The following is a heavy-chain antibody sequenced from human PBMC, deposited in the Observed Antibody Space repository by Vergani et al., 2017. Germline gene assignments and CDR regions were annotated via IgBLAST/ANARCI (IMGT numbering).Heavy chain of an antibody. Sequence: EVQLLESGGGLVQPGGSLRLSCAASGFTFTNFAMTWVRRTPGEGLEWVSAITVSGENTYYADSVKGRFTISRDDSKNTLYLQMNSLRVDDTAVYYCTKGPRYCSSTTCPMGAFDIWGQGTMVTVSS. V-gene: IGHV3-23*01. CDR3: TKGPRYCSSTTCPMGAFDI. CDR2: ITVSGENT. CDR1: GFTFTNFA. D-gene: IGHD2-2*01. J-gene: IGHJ3*02.